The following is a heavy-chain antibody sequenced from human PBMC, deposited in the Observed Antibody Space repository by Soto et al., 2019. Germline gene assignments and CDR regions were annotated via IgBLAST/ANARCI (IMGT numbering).Heavy chain of an antibody. D-gene: IGHD6-13*01. J-gene: IGHJ4*02. CDR3: AREPEGIAAALDY. V-gene: IGHV3-21*01. CDR2: ISSSGGFI. Sequence: LRLSCAASGFTFRTYGMNWVRRAPGGGLEWVASISSSGGFIYYADSVKGRFTISRDDAEKSLYLQMNSLRAEDTALYYCAREPEGIAAALDYWGQGTLVTVSS. CDR1: GFTFRTYG.